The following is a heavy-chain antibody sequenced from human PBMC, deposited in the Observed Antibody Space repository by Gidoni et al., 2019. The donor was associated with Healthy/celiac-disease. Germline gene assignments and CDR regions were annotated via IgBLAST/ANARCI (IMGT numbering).Heavy chain of an antibody. CDR3: TRDGKYYYDSSGYYTDAFDI. Sequence: EVQLVESGGGLVKPGRSLRLSCTASGFTFGDYAMSWFRQAPGKGLEWVGFIRSKAYGGTTEYAASVKGRFTISRDDSKSIAYLQMNSLKTEDTAVYYCTRDGKYYYDSSGYYTDAFDIWGQGTMVTVSS. V-gene: IGHV3-49*05. CDR1: GFTFGDYA. J-gene: IGHJ3*02. CDR2: IRSKAYGGTT. D-gene: IGHD3-22*01.